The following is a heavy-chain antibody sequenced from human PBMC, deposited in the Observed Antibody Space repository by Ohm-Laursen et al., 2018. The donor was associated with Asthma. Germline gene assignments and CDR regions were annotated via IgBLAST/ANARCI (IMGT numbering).Heavy chain of an antibody. CDR3: ARGYCGGDCYYYYYGMDV. CDR1: GDSISSGNNY. Sequence: TLSLTCTVSGDSISSGNNYWSWIRQHPVKGLEWIGYIYYSGSTYYNPSLKSRVTISVDTSKNQFSLKLSSVTAADTAVYYCARGYCGGDCYYYYYGMDVWGQGTTVTVSS. D-gene: IGHD2-21*01. J-gene: IGHJ6*02. V-gene: IGHV4-31*03. CDR2: IYYSGST.